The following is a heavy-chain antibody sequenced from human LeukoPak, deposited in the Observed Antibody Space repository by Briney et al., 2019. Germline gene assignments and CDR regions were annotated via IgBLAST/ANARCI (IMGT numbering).Heavy chain of an antibody. J-gene: IGHJ6*02. D-gene: IGHD3-16*02. V-gene: IGHV3-30*19. CDR3: ARDVSSYEYVWGSYRSDGMDV. CDR1: GFSFSTYA. CDR2: VGHDGGKK. Sequence: PGRSLRLSCAASGFSFSTYAMHWVRLAPGKGLDWVAVVGHDGGKKYYSDSVKGRFTISRDNSKDIVYLSMTSLRAEDTAVYYCARDVSSYEYVWGSYRSDGMDVWGQGTTVTVSS.